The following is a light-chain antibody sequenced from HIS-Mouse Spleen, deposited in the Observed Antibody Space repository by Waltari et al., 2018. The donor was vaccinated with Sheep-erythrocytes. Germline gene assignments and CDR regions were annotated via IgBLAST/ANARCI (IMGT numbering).Light chain of an antibody. CDR1: SSDVGGYHY. J-gene: IGLJ3*02. CDR3: CSYAGSSTWV. Sequence: QSALTQPPSASGSPGQSVTISCTGTSSDVGGYHYVSWYQQHPGKAPKLMIYEGSKRPSGVSNRFSGSKSGNTASLTISGLQAEDEADYYCCSYAGSSTWVFGGGTKLTVL. CDR2: EGS. V-gene: IGLV2-23*01.